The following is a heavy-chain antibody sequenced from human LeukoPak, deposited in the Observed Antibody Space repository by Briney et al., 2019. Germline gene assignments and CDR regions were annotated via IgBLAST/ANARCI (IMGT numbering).Heavy chain of an antibody. Sequence: GESLKISCMASGYNFIDYWIVWVRQMPGRGLEWMGIINPDDSYTRYGPSFKGQVTISADKSITTAYLQWSSLKASDTAMYYCARRYRGLYYYDSSGYTRPQDAFDIWGQGTMVTVSS. CDR1: GYNFIDYW. CDR2: INPDDSYT. CDR3: ARRYRGLYYYDSSGYTRPQDAFDI. V-gene: IGHV5-51*01. D-gene: IGHD3-22*01. J-gene: IGHJ3*02.